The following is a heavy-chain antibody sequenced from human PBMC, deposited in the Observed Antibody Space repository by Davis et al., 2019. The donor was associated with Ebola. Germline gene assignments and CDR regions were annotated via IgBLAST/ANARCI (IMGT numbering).Heavy chain of an antibody. D-gene: IGHD6-6*01. CDR3: ARDVGYSSSSGDDY. V-gene: IGHV1-18*01. CDR2: ISAYNGNT. Sequence: ASVKVSCKASGYTFTSYGISWVRQAPGQGLEWMGWISAYNGNTNYAQKLQGRVTMTTATSTSTAYMELRSLRSDDTAVYYCARDVGYSSSSGDDYWGQGTLVTVSS. CDR1: GYTFTSYG. J-gene: IGHJ4*02.